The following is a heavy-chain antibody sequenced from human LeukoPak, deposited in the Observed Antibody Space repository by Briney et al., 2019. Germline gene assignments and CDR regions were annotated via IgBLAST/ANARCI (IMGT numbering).Heavy chain of an antibody. D-gene: IGHD2-2*01. CDR2: IKRDGSET. CDR1: GFSFSTYW. Sequence: GGSLRLSCAASGFSFSTYWMSWVRQAPGQGLEWVANIKRDGSETYYVDSVKGRFPISRDNAQNSLYLQMNSLRAEDTAVYYCARDPCGTGCYDWNLVYYFDCWGQGTLVTVSS. CDR3: ARDPCGTGCYDWNLVYYFDC. J-gene: IGHJ4*02. V-gene: IGHV3-7*01.